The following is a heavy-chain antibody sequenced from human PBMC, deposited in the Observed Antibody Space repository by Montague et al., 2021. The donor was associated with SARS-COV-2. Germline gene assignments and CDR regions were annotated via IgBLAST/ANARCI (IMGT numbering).Heavy chain of an antibody. CDR1: GFTFSSYG. V-gene: IGHV3-48*02. CDR3: ARDGGFCSGDGCYFFDY. J-gene: IGHJ4*02. CDR2: ISRSGIPT. D-gene: IGHD2-15*01. Sequence: SLRLSCAASGFTFSSYGMTWVRQAPGKGLEWVAFISRSGIPTYYADSMRGRSTISRDNDHSSVHVQIDGPRDEDTAVYYCARDGGFCSGDGCYFFDYWGQGALVTVSS.